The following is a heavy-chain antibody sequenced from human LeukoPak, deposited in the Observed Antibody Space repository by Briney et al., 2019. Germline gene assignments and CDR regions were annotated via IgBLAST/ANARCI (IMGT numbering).Heavy chain of an antibody. D-gene: IGHD4/OR15-4a*01. J-gene: IGHJ4*02. Sequence: ASVKVSCKASGYTFTGHYFHWLRQAHGQGLEWMGWIKPDTGATNFAQKFHGRLTMTTDTSISTGYMELRSLTSDDTAMYYCARDHDFGPDYWGQGTLVTVS. CDR1: GYTFTGHY. CDR3: ARDHDFGPDY. CDR2: IKPDTGAT. V-gene: IGHV1-2*02.